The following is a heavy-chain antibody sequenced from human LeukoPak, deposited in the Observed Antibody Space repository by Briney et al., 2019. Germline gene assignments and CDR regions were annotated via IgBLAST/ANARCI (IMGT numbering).Heavy chain of an antibody. CDR1: GGSVRSGSYY. Sequence: PSETLSLTCTVSGGSVRSGSYYWSWIRQPPGKGLEWIGYIYYSGSTNYNPSLRSRVTISVDTSKNQFSLKLSSVTAADTAVYYCARGRDGNPFNDAFDIWGLGTVVTVSS. J-gene: IGHJ3*02. CDR3: ARGRDGNPFNDAFDI. CDR2: IYYSGST. V-gene: IGHV4-61*01. D-gene: IGHD4-23*01.